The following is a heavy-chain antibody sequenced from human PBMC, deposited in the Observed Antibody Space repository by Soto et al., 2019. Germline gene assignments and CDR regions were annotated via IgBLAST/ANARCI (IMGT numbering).Heavy chain of an antibody. Sequence: GGSLRLSCAASGFTFSSYGMHWVRQAPGKGLEWVAVIWYDGSNKYYADSVKGRFTISRDNSKNTLYLQMNSLRAEDTAVYYCARDGEDDYSNFIVAFDIWGQGTMVTVSS. J-gene: IGHJ3*02. CDR3: ARDGEDDYSNFIVAFDI. D-gene: IGHD4-4*01. CDR1: GFTFSSYG. CDR2: IWYDGSNK. V-gene: IGHV3-33*01.